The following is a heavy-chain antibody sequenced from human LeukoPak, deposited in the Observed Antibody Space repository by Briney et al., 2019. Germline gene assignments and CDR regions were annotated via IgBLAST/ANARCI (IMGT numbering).Heavy chain of an antibody. D-gene: IGHD3-22*01. V-gene: IGHV4-61*02. Sequence: SETLSLTCTVSGGSISSGSYYWSWIRQPAGKGLEWIGRIYTSGSTNYNPSLKSRVTMSVDTSKNQFSLKLSSVTAADTAVYYCAREGYYYDSSGYQSDAFDIWGQGTMVTVSS. J-gene: IGHJ3*02. CDR1: GGSISSGSYY. CDR2: IYTSGST. CDR3: AREGYYYDSSGYQSDAFDI.